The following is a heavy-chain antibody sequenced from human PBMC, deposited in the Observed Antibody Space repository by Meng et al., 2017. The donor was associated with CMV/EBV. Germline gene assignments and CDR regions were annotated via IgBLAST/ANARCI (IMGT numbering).Heavy chain of an antibody. D-gene: IGHD2-15*01. CDR1: GFTFSSYA. V-gene: IGHV3-30*14. Sequence: GGSLRLSCAASGFTFSSYAMHWVRQAPGKGLEWVAVISYDGSNKYYADSVKGRFTISRENAKNSLYLQMNSLRAGDTAVYYCARGVRGLLGWFDPWGQGTLVTVSS. CDR3: ARGVRGLLGWFDP. J-gene: IGHJ5*02. CDR2: ISYDGSNK.